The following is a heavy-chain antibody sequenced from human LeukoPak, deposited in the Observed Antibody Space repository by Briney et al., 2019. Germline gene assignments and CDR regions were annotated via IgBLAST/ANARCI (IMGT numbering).Heavy chain of an antibody. CDR2: INSDGGGA. V-gene: IGHV3-74*01. CDR1: GITFGNNW. CDR3: ARDVPHNWFDT. Sequence: HPGGSLRLSCAASGITFGNNWMHWVRQGPGKGLVWISRINSDGGGAIYADSVKGRFTVSRDNAKDTLYLQRNSLRAEDTAVYYCARDVPHNWFDTWGQGTLVTVSS. J-gene: IGHJ5*02.